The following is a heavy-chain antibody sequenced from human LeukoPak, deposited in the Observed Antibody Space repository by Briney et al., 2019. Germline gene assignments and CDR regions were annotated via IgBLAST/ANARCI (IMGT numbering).Heavy chain of an antibody. CDR2: IYYSGST. Sequence: SQTLSLTCTVSGGSISSGGYYWSWIRQHPGKGLEWIGYIYYSGSTHYNPSLKSRVTISVDTSKNQFSLKLSSVTAADTAVYYCARDRSGSYSDALDIWGQGTMVTVSS. CDR1: GGSISSGGYY. CDR3: ARDRSGSYSDALDI. D-gene: IGHD1-26*01. J-gene: IGHJ3*02. V-gene: IGHV4-31*03.